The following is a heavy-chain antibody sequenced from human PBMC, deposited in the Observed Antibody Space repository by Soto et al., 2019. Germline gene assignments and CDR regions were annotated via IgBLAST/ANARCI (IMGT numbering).Heavy chain of an antibody. Sequence: EVQLVESGGGLVKPGRSLRLSCEDSGFTFSSYTMNWVRRAPGKGLEWVSSISSRSTNTHYADSVRGRFTISRDNAKRSLYLQMSSLRAEDTAVYYCARGPLYYFDYWGQGTLVTVSS. V-gene: IGHV3-21*02. CDR3: ARGPLYYFDY. J-gene: IGHJ4*02. CDR1: GFTFSSYT. CDR2: ISSRSTNT.